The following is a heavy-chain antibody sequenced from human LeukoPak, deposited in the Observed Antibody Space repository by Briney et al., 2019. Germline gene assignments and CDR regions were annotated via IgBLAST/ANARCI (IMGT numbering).Heavy chain of an antibody. V-gene: IGHV4-34*01. CDR1: GGSISSYY. D-gene: IGHD3-22*01. CDR3: ARGGYDSGYFDY. J-gene: IGHJ4*02. Sequence: SETLSLTCTVSGGSISSYYWSWIRQPPGKGLEWIGEINHSGSTNYNPSLKSRVTISVDRSKNQFSLKLSSVTAADTAVYYCARGGYDSGYFDYWGQGTLVTVSS. CDR2: INHSGST.